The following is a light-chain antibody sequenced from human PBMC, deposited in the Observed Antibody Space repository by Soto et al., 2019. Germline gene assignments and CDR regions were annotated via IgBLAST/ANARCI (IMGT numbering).Light chain of an antibody. CDR2: EVT. V-gene: IGLV2-14*01. CDR1: SSDVADYKY. Sequence: QSALTQPASVSGSHGQSITISCTGTSSDVADYKYVSWYQQHPGKAPKALIAEVTKRPSGVSDRFSGSKSGNTASLTISGLQAEDEADYYCSSYTTNNTLVFGTGTKVTVL. J-gene: IGLJ1*01. CDR3: SSYTTNNTLV.